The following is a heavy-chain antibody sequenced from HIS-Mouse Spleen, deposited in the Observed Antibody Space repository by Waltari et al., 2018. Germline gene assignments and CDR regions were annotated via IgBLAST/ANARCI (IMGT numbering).Heavy chain of an antibody. CDR2: IYTRGST. CDR1: GGSISSYY. CDR3: ARGGIAAAGMDWFDP. V-gene: IGHV4-4*07. Sequence: QVQLQESGPGLVKPSETLSLTCTVPGGSISSYYWSWLRQPAGKGLEWIGRIYTRGSTNYNPSLKSRVTMSVDTSKNQFSLKLSSVTAADTAVYYCARGGIAAAGMDWFDPWGQGTLVTVSS. D-gene: IGHD6-13*01. J-gene: IGHJ5*02.